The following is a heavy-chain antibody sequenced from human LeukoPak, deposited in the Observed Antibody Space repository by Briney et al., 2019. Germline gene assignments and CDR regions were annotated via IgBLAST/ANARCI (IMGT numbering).Heavy chain of an antibody. CDR3: ARHDSSGWYGDAFDI. D-gene: IGHD6-19*01. Sequence: SETLSLTSTVSGGSISSSSYYWGWIRQPPGKGLEWIGSIYYSGSTYYNPSLKSRVIISVDTSKNQFSLKLSSVTAADTAVYYCARHDSSGWYGDAFDIWGQGTMVTVSS. V-gene: IGHV4-39*01. CDR2: IYYSGST. CDR1: GGSISSSSYY. J-gene: IGHJ3*02.